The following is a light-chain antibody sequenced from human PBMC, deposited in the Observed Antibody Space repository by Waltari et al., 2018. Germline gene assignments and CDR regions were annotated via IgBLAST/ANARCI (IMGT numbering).Light chain of an antibody. V-gene: IGLV4-69*01. CDR3: QTWDSGFVV. CDR2: VNKDGSY. J-gene: IGLJ3*02. CDR1: SGPKHNA. Sequence: QLVLTQSPSASASLGASAKLTCTLSSGPKHNAIAWHPQQPENGPRYLMRVNKDGSYSRGDGIPDRFSGSSSGAERYLTIASLQSEDEADYYVQTWDSGFVVFGGGTKLTVL.